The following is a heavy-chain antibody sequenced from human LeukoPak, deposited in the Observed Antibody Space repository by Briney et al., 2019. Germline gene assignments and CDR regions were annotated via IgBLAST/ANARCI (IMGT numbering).Heavy chain of an antibody. CDR2: IYTSGSS. V-gene: IGHV4-61*02. Sequence: SETLSLTCTVSGDSISSGDYYWSWIRQPAGKGLEWIGRIYTSGSSYYNPSLKSRVTISVDTSKNQFSLKLSSVTAADTAVYYCARAPLWFGPGYFDYWGQGTLVTVSS. CDR1: GDSISSGDYY. CDR3: ARAPLWFGPGYFDY. D-gene: IGHD3-10*01. J-gene: IGHJ4*02.